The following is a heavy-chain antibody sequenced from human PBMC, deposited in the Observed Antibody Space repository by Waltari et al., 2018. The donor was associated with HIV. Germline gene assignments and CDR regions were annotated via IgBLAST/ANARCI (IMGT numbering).Heavy chain of an antibody. J-gene: IGHJ5*02. D-gene: IGHD3-3*01. CDR2: VYTNGAT. CDR3: ARARQTISGVVRSWCDT. CDR1: GGSISSGSYY. Sequence: QVQLQESGPGLVKPSQTLSLTCSVSGGSISSGSYYWSWIRQPAGKGLEWIGRVYTNGATSYSPSRRRRVTRSVDTAKNQFSRKLSSGTAGDTAVYYCARARQTISGVVRSWCDTWGQGTLVAVSS. V-gene: IGHV4-61*02.